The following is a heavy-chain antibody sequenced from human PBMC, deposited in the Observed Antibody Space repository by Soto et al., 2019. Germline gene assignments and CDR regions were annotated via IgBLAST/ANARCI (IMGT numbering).Heavy chain of an antibody. J-gene: IGHJ6*02. CDR2: IIPIFGTV. CDR3: AKGAVAGTPTSYYYYGMDV. V-gene: IGHV1-69*12. Sequence: QVQLLQSGAEVKKPGSSVRVSCEASGGTFRTYAISWVRQAPGQGLEWMGEIIPIFGTVNYAQKFQGRVTITADESTTTVYMDLRSLRSEDTDVYYCAKGAVAGTPTSYYYYGMDVWGQGTTVTVSS. CDR1: GGTFRTYA. D-gene: IGHD6-19*01.